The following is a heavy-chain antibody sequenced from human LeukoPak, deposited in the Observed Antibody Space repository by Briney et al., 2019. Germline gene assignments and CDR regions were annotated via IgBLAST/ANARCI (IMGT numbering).Heavy chain of an antibody. V-gene: IGHV4-59*01. J-gene: IGHJ3*02. Sequence: SETLSLTCAVSGGSISTYYWTWIRQPPGKGLEWIGYIYYSGSTEYNPSLKSRVTISVDTSKNPLSLKLTSVTAADTAVYYCARPISSGWRDAFDIWGQGTMVSVSS. CDR1: GGSISTYY. CDR2: IYYSGST. D-gene: IGHD6-19*01. CDR3: ARPISSGWRDAFDI.